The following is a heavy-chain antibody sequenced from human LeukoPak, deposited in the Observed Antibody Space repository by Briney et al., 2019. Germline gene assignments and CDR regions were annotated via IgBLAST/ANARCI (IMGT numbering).Heavy chain of an antibody. CDR3: ARDTQGGSS. CDR1: GFTFSSYA. Sequence: GGSLRLPCAASGFTFSSYAMHWVRQAPGKGLEWVAVISYDGSNKYYADSVKGRFTISRDNSKNTLYLQMNSLRAEDTAVYYCARDTQGGSSWGQGTLVTVSS. CDR2: ISYDGSNK. V-gene: IGHV3-30-3*01. J-gene: IGHJ4*02. D-gene: IGHD6-13*01.